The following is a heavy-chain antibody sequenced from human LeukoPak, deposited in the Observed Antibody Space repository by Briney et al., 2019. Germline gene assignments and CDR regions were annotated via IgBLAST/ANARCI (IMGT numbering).Heavy chain of an antibody. CDR3: AHTEDNSRYDY. CDR2: IYWNDDK. V-gene: IGHV2-5*01. CDR1: GLSLSTSGEG. Sequence: SGPTLVKPTQTLTLTCTFSGLSLSTSGEGVGWIRQPPGKALEWLALIYWNDDKRYIPSLRSRLTITKDTSKNQVVLTMTNMDPVDTATYFCAHTEDNSRYDYWGQGTVVTVTS. D-gene: IGHD1-20*01. J-gene: IGHJ4*02.